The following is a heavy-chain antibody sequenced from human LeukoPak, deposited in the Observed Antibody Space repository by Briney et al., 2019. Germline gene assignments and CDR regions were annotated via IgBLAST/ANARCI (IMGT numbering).Heavy chain of an antibody. CDR1: GFTVSSNY. Sequence: GGSLRLSCAASGFTVSSNYMSWVRQAPGKGLEWVSAISGSGDSTYYGDSVKGRFTISRDNSKNTLYLQMNSLRAEDTAVYYCAKEAPPVYYDFWSGYYGGFDPWGQGTLVTVSS. V-gene: IGHV3-23*01. CDR2: ISGSGDST. D-gene: IGHD3-3*01. CDR3: AKEAPPVYYDFWSGYYGGFDP. J-gene: IGHJ5*02.